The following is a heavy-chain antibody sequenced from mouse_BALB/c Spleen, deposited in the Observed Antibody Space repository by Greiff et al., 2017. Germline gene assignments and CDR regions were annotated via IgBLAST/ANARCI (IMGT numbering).Heavy chain of an antibody. V-gene: IGHV1-7*01. CDR1: GYTFTSYW. CDR3: ARDDYDYAMDY. D-gene: IGHD2-4*01. J-gene: IGHJ4*01. Sequence: VKLQESGAELAKPGASVKMSCKASGYTFTSYWMHWVKQRPGQGLEWIGYINPSTGYTEYNQKFKDKATLTADKSSSTAYMQLSSLTSEDSAVYYCARDDYDYAMDYWGQGTSVTVSS. CDR2: INPSTGYT.